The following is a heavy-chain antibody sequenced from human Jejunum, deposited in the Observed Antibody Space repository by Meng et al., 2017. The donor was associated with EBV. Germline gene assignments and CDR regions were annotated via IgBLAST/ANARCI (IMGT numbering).Heavy chain of an antibody. J-gene: IGHJ4*02. CDR2: IGTAGDT. D-gene: IGHD1-1*01. CDR3: ARGSGTTRHY. V-gene: IGHV3-13*01. CDR1: GFTFSSYD. Sequence: EVQVVESGGGLVQPGGSLGLPCAASGFTFSSYDMHWVRQATGKGLEWVSGIGTAGDTYYLGSVKGRFTISRENAKNSLYLQMNSLGVGDTAVYYCARGSGTTRHYWGQGTLVTVSS.